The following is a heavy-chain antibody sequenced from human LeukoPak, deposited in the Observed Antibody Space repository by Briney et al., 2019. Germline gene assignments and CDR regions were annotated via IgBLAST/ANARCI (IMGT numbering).Heavy chain of an antibody. D-gene: IGHD5-18*01. CDR3: ARAGGYSYGYFPMDV. CDR2: INSDGSST. CDR1: GFTFSSYW. J-gene: IGHJ6*03. Sequence: GSLRLSCAASGFTFSSYWMHRVRQAPGKGLVWVSRINSDGSSTSYADSVKGRFTISRDNAKNSLYLQMNSLRAEDTALYYCARAGGYSYGYFPMDVWGKGTTVTVSS. V-gene: IGHV3-74*01.